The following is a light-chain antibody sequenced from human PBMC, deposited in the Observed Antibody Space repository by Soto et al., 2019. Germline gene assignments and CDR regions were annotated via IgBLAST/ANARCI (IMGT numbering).Light chain of an antibody. V-gene: IGLV2-14*03. Sequence: QSVLTQPPSASGSPGQSVTISCTGTSRDVGGYNYVSWYQQHPGKAPKLMISDVSNRPSGVSDRFSGSKSGNTASLTISGLQAEDEADYFCSSYTTTSTYVVFGGGTKVTVL. CDR1: SRDVGGYNY. CDR2: DVS. CDR3: SSYTTTSTYVV. J-gene: IGLJ2*01.